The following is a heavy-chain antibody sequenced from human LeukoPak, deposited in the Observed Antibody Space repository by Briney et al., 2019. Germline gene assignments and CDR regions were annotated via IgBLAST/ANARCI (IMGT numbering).Heavy chain of an antibody. J-gene: IGHJ4*02. CDR1: GFTFSSYD. CDR3: ARSPHKRSRAWVVADDLTLDY. D-gene: IGHD2-15*01. CDR2: IGTAGDT. Sequence: GGSLRLSCAASGFTFSSYDMHWVRQATGKGLEWVSAIGTAGDTYYPGSVKGRFTISRENAKNSLYLQMNSLRAGDTAVYYCARSPHKRSRAWVVADDLTLDYWGQGTLVTVSS. V-gene: IGHV3-13*01.